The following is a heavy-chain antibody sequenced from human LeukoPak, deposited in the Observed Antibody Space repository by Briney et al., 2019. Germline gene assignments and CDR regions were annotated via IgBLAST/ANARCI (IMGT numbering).Heavy chain of an antibody. CDR1: GGSFSGYY. J-gene: IGHJ4*02. V-gene: IGHV4-34*01. Sequence: SETLSLTCAVYGGSFSGYYWSWIRQPLGKGLEWIGEINHSGSTNYNPSLKSRVTISVDTSKNQFSLKLSSVTAADTAVYYCASGGYCSSTSCPRAGSFDYWGQGTLVTVSS. CDR3: ASGGYCSSTSCPRAGSFDY. D-gene: IGHD2-2*01. CDR2: INHSGST.